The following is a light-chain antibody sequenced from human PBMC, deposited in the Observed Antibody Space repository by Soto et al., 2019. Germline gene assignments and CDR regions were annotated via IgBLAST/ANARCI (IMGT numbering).Light chain of an antibody. CDR1: QVINNY. CDR3: QKYNSAPWT. Sequence: DIQMTQSPSSLSASVGDRVTITCRASQVINNYLAWYQQKPGKVPKLLIYAASTLQSGVPFRFSGSGSGTDFTLTISSLQPEDVATYYCQKYNSAPWTFGQGTKVEIE. CDR2: AAS. V-gene: IGKV1-27*01. J-gene: IGKJ1*01.